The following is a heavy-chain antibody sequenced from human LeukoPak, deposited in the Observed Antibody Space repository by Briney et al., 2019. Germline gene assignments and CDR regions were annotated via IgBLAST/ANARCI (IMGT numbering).Heavy chain of an antibody. CDR3: ARGRRTKYYYDSSGYDY. V-gene: IGHV1-18*01. J-gene: IGHJ4*02. CDR1: GYTFTSYG. CDR2: ISAYNGNT. Sequence: EASVKVSCKASGYTFTSYGISWVRQAPGQGLEWMGWISAYNGNTNYAQKLQGRVAMTTDTSTSTAYMELRSLRSDDTAVYYCARGRRTKYYYDSSGYDYWGQGTLVTVSS. D-gene: IGHD3-22*01.